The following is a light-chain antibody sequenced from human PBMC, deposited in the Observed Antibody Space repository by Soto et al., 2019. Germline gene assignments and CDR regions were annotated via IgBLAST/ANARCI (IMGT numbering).Light chain of an antibody. V-gene: IGKV1-8*01. J-gene: IGKJ3*01. CDR1: QGISND. CDR3: QRYYRYPFT. CDR2: AAS. Sequence: AIRMTQSPSAFSASTGDRVTITCRASQGISNDLAWYQQKLGSDPNLLIYAASSLQSGVPSRFSGSGSGTDFTLISSCLQSEDFATYYYQRYYRYPFTFGPGTKVDIQ.